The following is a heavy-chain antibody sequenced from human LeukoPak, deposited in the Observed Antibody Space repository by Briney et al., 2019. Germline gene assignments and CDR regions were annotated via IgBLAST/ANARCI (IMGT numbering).Heavy chain of an antibody. CDR3: ASVGRTSSGMDV. CDR1: GGSISRYY. V-gene: IGHV4-59*01. Sequence: TSETLSLTCTVVGGSISRYYWSWIRQPPGKGLEWIGYLYYSGNTTYDPSLKSRVTISVDTSKNQFSLKLSSVTAADTAVYYCASVGRTSSGMDVWGQGTTVTVSS. J-gene: IGHJ6*02. CDR2: LYYSGNT.